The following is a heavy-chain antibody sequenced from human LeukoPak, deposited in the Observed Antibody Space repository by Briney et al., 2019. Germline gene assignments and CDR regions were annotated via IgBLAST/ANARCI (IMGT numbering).Heavy chain of an antibody. CDR2: INPSGGST. Sequence: ASVKVSCKASGYIFTSYYLHWVRQAPGQGLEWMGVINPSGGSTSYAQKFQGRVTMTRDTSTSTVYMELSSLRSEDTAVYYCARDLADFWSGPSDYWGQGTLVTVSS. J-gene: IGHJ4*02. CDR1: GYIFTSYY. D-gene: IGHD3-3*01. CDR3: ARDLADFWSGPSDY. V-gene: IGHV1-46*01.